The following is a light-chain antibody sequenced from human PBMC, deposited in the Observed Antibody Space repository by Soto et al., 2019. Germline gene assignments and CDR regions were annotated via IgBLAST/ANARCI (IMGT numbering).Light chain of an antibody. CDR3: QSYDSSLSGSVV. Sequence: QSVLTQPPSVSGAPGQRVTISCTGSSSNIGAGYDIHWYQQLPGTAPKLLSYGNINRPSGVPDRFSGSKSGTSASLAITGLQAEDEADYYCQSYDSSLSGSVVFGGGTKVTVL. CDR2: GNI. CDR1: SSNIGAGYD. V-gene: IGLV1-40*01. J-gene: IGLJ2*01.